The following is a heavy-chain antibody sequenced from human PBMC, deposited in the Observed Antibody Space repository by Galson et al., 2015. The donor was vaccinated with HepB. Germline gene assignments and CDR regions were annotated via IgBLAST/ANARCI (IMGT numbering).Heavy chain of an antibody. CDR3: ARDRGFGDPVGGMDV. Sequence: SVKVSCKASGYTFTSYGISWVRQAPGQGLEWMGWISAYNGNTNYAQKLQGRVTMTTDTSTSTAYMELRSLRSDDTAVYHCARDRGFGDPVGGMDVWGQGTTVTVSS. D-gene: IGHD3-10*01. V-gene: IGHV1-18*04. J-gene: IGHJ6*02. CDR2: ISAYNGNT. CDR1: GYTFTSYG.